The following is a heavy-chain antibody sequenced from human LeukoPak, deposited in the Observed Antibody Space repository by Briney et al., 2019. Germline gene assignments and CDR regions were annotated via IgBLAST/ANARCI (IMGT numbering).Heavy chain of an antibody. D-gene: IGHD1-26*01. CDR2: IIPIFGTA. CDR1: GGTFSSYA. CDR3: ARGVVGATTGACSFDY. Sequence: ASVKVSCKASGGTFSSYAISWVRQAPGQGLEWMGGIIPIFGTANYAQKFQGRVTIIADESTSTAYMELSSLRSEDTAVYYCARGVVGATTGACSFDYWGRGTLVTVSS. V-gene: IGHV1-69*13. J-gene: IGHJ4*02.